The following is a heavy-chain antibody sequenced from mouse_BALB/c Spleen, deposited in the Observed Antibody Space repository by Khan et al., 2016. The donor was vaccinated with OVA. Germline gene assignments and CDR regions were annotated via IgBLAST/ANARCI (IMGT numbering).Heavy chain of an antibody. CDR1: GFTFSTYA. J-gene: IGHJ3*01. D-gene: IGHD1-1*01. CDR2: ISSGGDYT. Sequence: EVELVESGGDLVKPGGPLKLSCAASGFTFSTYAMSWVRQTPEKRLEWVATISSGGDYTYYPDSVKGRCTLSRDNTKKTLYLQMRSLRSEDSAMYYCSRHDYGPFAYWGQGTLVTVSA. V-gene: IGHV5-9-3*01. CDR3: SRHDYGPFAY.